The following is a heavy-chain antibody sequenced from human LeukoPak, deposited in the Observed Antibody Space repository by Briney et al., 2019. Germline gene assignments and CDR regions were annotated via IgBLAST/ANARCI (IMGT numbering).Heavy chain of an antibody. Sequence: LRLSCAASGFTFRSYAMSWIRQPPGKGLEWIGEINHSGSTNYNPSLKSRVTISVDTSKNQFSLKLSSVTAADTAVYYCARGGGEYDYVWGDYYYGMDVWGQGTTVTVSS. D-gene: IGHD3-16*01. CDR2: INHSGST. CDR3: ARGGGEYDYVWGDYYYGMDV. V-gene: IGHV4-34*01. J-gene: IGHJ6*02. CDR1: GFTFRSYA.